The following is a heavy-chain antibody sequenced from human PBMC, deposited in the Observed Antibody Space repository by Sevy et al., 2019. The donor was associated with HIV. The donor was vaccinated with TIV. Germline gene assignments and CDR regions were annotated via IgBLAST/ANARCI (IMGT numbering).Heavy chain of an antibody. Sequence: SETLSLTCAVSGGSISSGGYSWSWIRQPPGKGLEGIGYIYHSGSTYYNPSLKSRVTISVDRSKNQFSLKLSSVTAADTAVYYCARVNYGSGSYLDYWGQGTLVTVSS. D-gene: IGHD3-10*01. CDR2: IYHSGST. CDR3: ARVNYGSGSYLDY. V-gene: IGHV4-30-2*01. CDR1: GGSISSGGYS. J-gene: IGHJ4*02.